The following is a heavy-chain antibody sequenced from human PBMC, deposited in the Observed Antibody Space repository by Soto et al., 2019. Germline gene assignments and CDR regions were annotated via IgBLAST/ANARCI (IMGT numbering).Heavy chain of an antibody. Sequence: SETLSHTCAVYGGSFSGYQWSWIRQPPGKGLEWMGEIKNSGSTNYHPSLKSRLTISVDLSKNQFSLTLTSVIAADTAVYYCARGRQYNALIRGFSHNWFDFWGQGSLVTVSS. CDR1: GGSFSGYQ. CDR2: IKNSGST. D-gene: IGHD3-10*01. J-gene: IGHJ5*01. V-gene: IGHV4-34*01. CDR3: ARGRQYNALIRGFSHNWFDF.